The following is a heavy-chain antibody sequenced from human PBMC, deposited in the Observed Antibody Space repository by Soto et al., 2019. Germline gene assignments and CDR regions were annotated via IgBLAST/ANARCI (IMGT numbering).Heavy chain of an antibody. Sequence: PSETLSLTCTVSPDSISYYYWSWLRQPAGKGLEWIGRIYFSGSTNYNPSLKGRVTMSIDTSKNQFSLKLTSVTAADTAVYYCVRTIGSHNAPTPNWFDPWGQGTLVTVSS. D-gene: IGHD3-10*01. CDR2: IYFSGST. CDR3: VRTIGSHNAPTPNWFDP. J-gene: IGHJ5*01. V-gene: IGHV4-4*07. CDR1: PDSISYYY.